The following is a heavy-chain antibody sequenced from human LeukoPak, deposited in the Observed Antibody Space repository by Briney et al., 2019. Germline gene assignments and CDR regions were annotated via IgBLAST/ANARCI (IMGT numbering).Heavy chain of an antibody. V-gene: IGHV3-20*03. CDR1: RFTFYEYG. Sequence: GRCLRLSSAASRFTFYEYGMSAVRRAPGKGVEWGSGIKWNGGSTGYADSVKGRVTISRDNAKNSLYLQMNSLRAEDTALYYCARVATIAGGFDYWGQGTLVTVSS. CDR2: IKWNGGST. J-gene: IGHJ4*02. CDR3: ARVATIAGGFDY. D-gene: IGHD5-12*01.